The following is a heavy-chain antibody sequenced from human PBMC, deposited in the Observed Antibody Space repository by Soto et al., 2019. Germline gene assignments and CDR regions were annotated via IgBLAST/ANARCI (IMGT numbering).Heavy chain of an antibody. J-gene: IGHJ6*02. CDR1: GYSVSSSDYY. Sequence: SETLSLTCSVSGYSVSSSDYYWAWIRQPPGKGLEWMGSMFYSGLTYYNPSLKSRVTLSVDTSKDHVSVRLNSVTAADTAVYYCDPLTVSLSGPYGIHVWGQGTTVTVSS. D-gene: IGHD2-15*01. V-gene: IGHV4-39*01. CDR2: MFYSGLT. CDR3: DPLTVSLSGPYGIHV.